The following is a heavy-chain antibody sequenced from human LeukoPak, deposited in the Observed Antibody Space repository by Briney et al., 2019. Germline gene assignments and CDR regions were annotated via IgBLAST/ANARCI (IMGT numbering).Heavy chain of an antibody. Sequence: SGTLSLTCAVSGGSISSSNWWSWVRQPPGKGLEWIGEIYHSGSTNYNPSLKSRVTISVDKSKNQFSLKLSSVTAADTAVYYCAIGSRYFDWLSGGNWFDPWGQGTLVTVSS. V-gene: IGHV4-4*02. J-gene: IGHJ5*02. CDR1: GGSISSSNW. CDR3: AIGSRYFDWLSGGNWFDP. CDR2: IYHSGST. D-gene: IGHD3-9*01.